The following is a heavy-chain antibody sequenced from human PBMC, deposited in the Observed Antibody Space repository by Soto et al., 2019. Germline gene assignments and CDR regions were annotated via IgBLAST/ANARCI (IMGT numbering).Heavy chain of an antibody. V-gene: IGHV1-3*01. Sequence: GASVKVSCKASGYTFTNYAMHWVRQAPGQGLEWMGWINPGNGNTKYAQKLQGRVTMTTDTSTSTAYMELRSLRSDDTAVYYCAGAESGWYFMGFDYWGQGTLVTVSS. CDR1: GYTFTNYA. CDR2: INPGNGNT. D-gene: IGHD6-19*01. J-gene: IGHJ4*02. CDR3: AGAESGWYFMGFDY.